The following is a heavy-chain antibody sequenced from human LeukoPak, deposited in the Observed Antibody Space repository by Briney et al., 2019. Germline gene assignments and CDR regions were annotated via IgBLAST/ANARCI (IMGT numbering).Heavy chain of an antibody. V-gene: IGHV3-21*01. D-gene: IGHD6-6*01. CDR3: ARDQHSSSSELFYYYYGMDV. CDR2: ISSSSSYI. J-gene: IGHJ6*02. Sequence: GGSLRLSCAASGFTFSSYSMNWVRQAPGKGLEWVSSISSSSSYIYYADSVKGRFTISRDNAKNSLYLQMNSLRAEDTAVYYCARDQHSSSSELFYYYYGMDVWGQGTTVTVSS. CDR1: GFTFSSYS.